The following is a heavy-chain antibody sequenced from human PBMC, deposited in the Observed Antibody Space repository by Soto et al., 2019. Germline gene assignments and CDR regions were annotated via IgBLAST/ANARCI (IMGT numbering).Heavy chain of an antibody. D-gene: IGHD2-2*01. J-gene: IGHJ6*03. CDR3: VTDIVVVPAANYYYMDV. V-gene: IGHV4-39*02. CDR2: IYYSGST. CDR1: GGSISSSSYY. Sequence: SETLSLTCTFSGGSISSSSYYLGWIRQPPGKGLEWIGSIYYSGSTYYNPSLKSRVTISVDTSKNQFSLKLSSVTAADTAVYYCVTDIVVVPAANYYYMDVWGKGTTVTVSS.